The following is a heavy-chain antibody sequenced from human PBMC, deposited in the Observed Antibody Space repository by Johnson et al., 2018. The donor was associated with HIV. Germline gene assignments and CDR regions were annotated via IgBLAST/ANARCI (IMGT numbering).Heavy chain of an antibody. D-gene: IGHD1-26*01. J-gene: IGHJ3*01. CDR1: GFIFRDYF. Sequence: VQLVESGGGLVKPGGSLRLSCAVSGFIFRDYFMSWIRQAPGKGLEWVSTITGSGDKTWYADSMEGRFIISRDNSKNTLYLQMNNLKAEDTALYYCTTRLNSGTYWGNYDFDVWGQGTMVTVSS. V-gene: IGHV3-23*04. CDR2: ITGSGDKT. CDR3: TTRLNSGTYWGNYDFDV.